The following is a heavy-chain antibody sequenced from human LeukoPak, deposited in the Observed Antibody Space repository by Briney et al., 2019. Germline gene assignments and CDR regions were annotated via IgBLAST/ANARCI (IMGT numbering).Heavy chain of an antibody. CDR2: ISSNGGST. CDR1: GFPFSSYA. D-gene: IGHD2-2*01. Sequence: GGSLRLFCAASGFPFSSYAMHWVRQAPGKGLEYVSAISSNGGSTSYANSVKGRFTISRDNSKNTLYLQIGSLRAEDMAVYYCARSSIVVVSILDYWGQGTLVTVSS. V-gene: IGHV3-64*01. CDR3: ARSSIVVVSILDY. J-gene: IGHJ4*02.